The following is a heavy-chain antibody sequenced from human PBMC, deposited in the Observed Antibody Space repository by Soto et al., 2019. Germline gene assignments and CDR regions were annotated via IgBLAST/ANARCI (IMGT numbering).Heavy chain of an antibody. CDR3: ARDTGGSYDY. CDR2: TRNKVNSFSA. Sequence: EVQLRESGGGWVQPGGSLRLSCAASGFIFSDCYMDWFRQVPGKGLEWVGRTRNKVNSFSAEYAASGKGRFSIYRDASKDSMYLQMNSLKSDDTAVYYCARDTGGSYDYWGQGALVTVSS. J-gene: IGHJ4*02. V-gene: IGHV3-72*01. D-gene: IGHD3-16*01. CDR1: GFIFSDCY.